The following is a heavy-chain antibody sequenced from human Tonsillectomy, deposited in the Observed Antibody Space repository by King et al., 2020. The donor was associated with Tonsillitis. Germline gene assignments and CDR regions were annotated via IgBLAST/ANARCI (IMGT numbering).Heavy chain of an antibody. CDR1: GGTGGDYY. CDR2: ISCRSSYT. V-gene: IGHV3-11*05. D-gene: IGHD3-22*01. J-gene: IGHJ1*01. CDR3: ARDFSDS. Sequence: GGGGGGRGGGRGRAGAASGGTGGDYYMSGVRQAPGKGLEWVSYISCRSSYTNSADPVKGRVAISRDNAKNSLYLQMNSLRAEATAVYYCARDFSDSWGQGTLVTVSS.